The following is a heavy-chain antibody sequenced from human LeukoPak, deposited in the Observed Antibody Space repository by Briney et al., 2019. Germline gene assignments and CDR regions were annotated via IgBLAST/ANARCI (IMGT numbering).Heavy chain of an antibody. Sequence: ASVKVSCKASGFTFTSSAVQWVRQARGQRLEWIGWIVVGSGNTNYAQKFQERVTITRDMSTSTAYMERSSLRSEDTAVYYCAALLHDSSGYYLPFDPWGQGTLVTVSS. CDR2: IVVGSGNT. J-gene: IGHJ5*02. CDR3: AALLHDSSGYYLPFDP. V-gene: IGHV1-58*01. D-gene: IGHD3-22*01. CDR1: GFTFTSSA.